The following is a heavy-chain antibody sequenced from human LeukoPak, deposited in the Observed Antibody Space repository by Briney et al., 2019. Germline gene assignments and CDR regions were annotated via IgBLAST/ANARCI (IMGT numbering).Heavy chain of an antibody. D-gene: IGHD3-10*01. CDR2: ISGSGDRT. CDR3: AKGGRVGGGITMIRGVRNFYYYMDV. V-gene: IGHV3-23*01. Sequence: GGSLRLSCAASGFTFSSYGMSWVRQAPGKVLEWVSAISGSGDRTYYADSVKGRFTISRDNSKNTLYLQMNSLRAEDTAVYYCAKGGRVGGGITMIRGVRNFYYYMDVWGKGTTVIISS. J-gene: IGHJ6*03. CDR1: GFTFSSYG.